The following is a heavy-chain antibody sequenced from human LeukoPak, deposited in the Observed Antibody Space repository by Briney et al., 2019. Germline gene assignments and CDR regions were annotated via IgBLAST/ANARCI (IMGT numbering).Heavy chain of an antibody. V-gene: IGHV3-21*01. Sequence: GGSLRLSCAASGFTFSSYTINWVRQAPGKGLEWVSSITSSSSYINYADSAKGRFTISRDNAKNSLYLQMSSLRAEDTAVYYCARVLLGATTINYYYYYMDVWGKGTTVTVSS. D-gene: IGHD1-26*01. CDR3: ARVLLGATTINYYYYYMDV. CDR1: GFTFSSYT. CDR2: ITSSSSYI. J-gene: IGHJ6*03.